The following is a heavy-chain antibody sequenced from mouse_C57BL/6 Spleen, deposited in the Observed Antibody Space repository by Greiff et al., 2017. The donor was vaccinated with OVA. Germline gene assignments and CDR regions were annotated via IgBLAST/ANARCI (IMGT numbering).Heavy chain of an antibody. Sequence: EVQVVESEGGLVQPGSSMKLSCTASGFTFSDYYMAWVRQVPEKGLEWVANINYDGSSTYYLDSLKSRFIISRDNAKNILYLQMSSLKSEDTATYYCARWDYDRFAYWGQGTLVTVSA. J-gene: IGHJ3*01. D-gene: IGHD2-4*01. CDR3: ARWDYDRFAY. V-gene: IGHV5-16*01. CDR2: INYDGSST. CDR1: GFTFSDYY.